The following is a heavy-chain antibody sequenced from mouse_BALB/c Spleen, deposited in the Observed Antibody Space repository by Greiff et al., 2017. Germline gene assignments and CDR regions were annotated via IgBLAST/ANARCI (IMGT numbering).Heavy chain of an antibody. V-gene: IGHV2-9*02. CDR3: ARDGGSSYAMDY. CDR1: GFSLTSYG. CDR2: IWAGGST. Sequence: VKLMESGPGLVAPSQSLSITCTVSGFSLTSYGVHWVRQPPGKGLEWLGVIWAGGSTNYNSALMSRLSISKDNSKSQVFLKMNSLQTVDTAMYYCARDGGSSYAMDYWGQGTSVTVSS. D-gene: IGHD1-1*01. J-gene: IGHJ4*01.